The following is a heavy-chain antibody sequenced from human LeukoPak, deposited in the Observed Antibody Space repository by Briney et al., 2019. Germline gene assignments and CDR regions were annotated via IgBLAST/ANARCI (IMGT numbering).Heavy chain of an antibody. Sequence: GGSLRLSCAASGFTFSSYAMSWVRQAPGKGLEWVSAISGSGGSTYYADSVKGRFTISRDNSKNTLYLQMNSLRAEDTAVYYCAKEEGYYYDSGGYYVEYFQHWGQGTLVTVSS. V-gene: IGHV3-23*01. CDR3: AKEEGYYYDSGGYYVEYFQH. CDR2: ISGSGGST. J-gene: IGHJ1*01. D-gene: IGHD3-22*01. CDR1: GFTFSSYA.